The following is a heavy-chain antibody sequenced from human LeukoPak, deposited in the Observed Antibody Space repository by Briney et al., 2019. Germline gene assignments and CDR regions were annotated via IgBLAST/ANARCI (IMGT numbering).Heavy chain of an antibody. CDR1: GFTFSSYW. CDR2: ITGDGSGA. V-gene: IGHV3-74*01. CDR3: ARFAVTTAGDY. Sequence: GGSLRLSCAASGFTFSSYWMHWVRQAPGKGLVWVSRITGDGSGANYADSVKGRFTISRDNAKNTLYLQMNSLRAEDTAVYYCARFAVTTAGDYWGQGTPVTVSS. D-gene: IGHD1-1*01. J-gene: IGHJ4*02.